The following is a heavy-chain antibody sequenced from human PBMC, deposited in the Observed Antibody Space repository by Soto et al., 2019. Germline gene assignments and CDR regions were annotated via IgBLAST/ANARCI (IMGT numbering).Heavy chain of an antibody. V-gene: IGHV4-30-2*01. Sequence: QMRLQESGSGLVKPSQTLSLTCAVSGGSISSGGYAWNWIRQPPGKGLEWIGYIYHSGYTSYNPSLKHRVTISVDKSKNQFSLTLSFVTAAATAVYYCARDSLTGNYFDPWGQGTLVTVSS. CDR1: GGSISSGGYA. J-gene: IGHJ5*02. CDR3: ARDSLTGNYFDP. D-gene: IGHD1-7*01. CDR2: IYHSGYT.